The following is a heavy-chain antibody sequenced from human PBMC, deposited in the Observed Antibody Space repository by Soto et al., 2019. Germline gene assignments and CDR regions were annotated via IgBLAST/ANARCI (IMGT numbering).Heavy chain of an antibody. J-gene: IGHJ1*01. V-gene: IGHV4-59*08. CDR3: ARHESGYSSGWILPRSHEAEYFQH. CDR2: IYYSGST. Sequence: SETLSLTCTVSGGSISSYYWSWIRQPPGKGLEWIGYIYYSGSTNYNPSLKSRVTISVDTSKNQFSLKLSSVTAADTAVYYCARHESGYSSGWILPRSHEAEYFQHWGQGTLVTVSS. D-gene: IGHD6-19*01. CDR1: GGSISSYY.